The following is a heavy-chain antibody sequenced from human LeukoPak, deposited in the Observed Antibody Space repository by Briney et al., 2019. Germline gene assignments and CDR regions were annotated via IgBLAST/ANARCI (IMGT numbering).Heavy chain of an antibody. V-gene: IGHV3-7*01. CDR1: GFTFSSYW. J-gene: IGHJ4*02. Sequence: QPGGSLRLSCAASGFTFSSYWLTWVRQPPGKGLEWVANIKQDGSEKYYVDSVKGRFTISRDNDKDSLFLQMTSLRAEDTAVYYCARVGGRYSPLGYWGQGTLVTVSS. CDR2: IKQDGSEK. CDR3: ARVGGRYSPLGY. D-gene: IGHD3-16*02.